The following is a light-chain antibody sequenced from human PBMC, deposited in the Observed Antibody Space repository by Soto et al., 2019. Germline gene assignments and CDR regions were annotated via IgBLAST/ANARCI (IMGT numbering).Light chain of an antibody. CDR2: EVS. J-gene: IGLJ1*01. Sequence: QSALAQPPSASGSPGQSVTISCTGTSSDIGAYDYVSWYQQHPGKVPKLMIYEVSKRPSGVPDRFSASKSGNTASLTVSGLQAEDEADYYCSSHGGANKFYVFGTGTKVTVL. V-gene: IGLV2-8*01. CDR3: SSHGGANKFYV. CDR1: SSDIGAYDY.